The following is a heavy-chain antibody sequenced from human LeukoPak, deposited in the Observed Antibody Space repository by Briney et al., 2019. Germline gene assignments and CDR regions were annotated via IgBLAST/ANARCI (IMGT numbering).Heavy chain of an antibody. CDR2: ISGSGSST. Sequence: GGSLRLSCAASGFTFSSHAMSWVRQAPGKGLEWVSGISGSGSSTFYADSVKGRFTISRDSSKSTLYLQMNSLRVEDTAMYYCVRPPPGYSSSWFYFHSWGQGTLVTVSS. CDR1: GFTFSSHA. V-gene: IGHV3-23*01. D-gene: IGHD6-13*01. CDR3: VRPPPGYSSSWFYFHS. J-gene: IGHJ4*02.